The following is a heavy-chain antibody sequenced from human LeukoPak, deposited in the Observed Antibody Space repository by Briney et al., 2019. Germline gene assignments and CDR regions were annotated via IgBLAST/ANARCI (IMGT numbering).Heavy chain of an antibody. D-gene: IGHD3-22*01. CDR1: GGSFSGYY. CDR3: ARSRQWLEQTRRYYFDY. CDR2: INHNGST. V-gene: IGHV4-34*01. J-gene: IGHJ4*02. Sequence: SETLSLTCAVYGGSFSGYYWSWIRQPPGKGLEWIGEINHNGSTNYNPSLKSRVTISVDTSKNQFSLKLSSVTAADTAVYYCARSRQWLEQTRRYYFDYWGQGTLVTVSS.